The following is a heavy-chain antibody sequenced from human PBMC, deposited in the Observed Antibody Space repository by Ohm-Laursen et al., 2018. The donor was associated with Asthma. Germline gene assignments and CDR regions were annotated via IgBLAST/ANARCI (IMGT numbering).Heavy chain of an antibody. Sequence: SLRLSCSASGFTFDDYAMHWVRQAPGKGLEWVSGISWNSGTIVQADSVKGRFTISRDNAKNSLYLQMNSLRAEDTALYYCARDSQAMVTTEGLYFGMDVWGQGTTVTVSS. V-gene: IGHV3-9*01. CDR1: GFTFDDYA. J-gene: IGHJ6*02. CDR3: ARDSQAMVTTEGLYFGMDV. CDR2: ISWNSGTI. D-gene: IGHD4-17*01.